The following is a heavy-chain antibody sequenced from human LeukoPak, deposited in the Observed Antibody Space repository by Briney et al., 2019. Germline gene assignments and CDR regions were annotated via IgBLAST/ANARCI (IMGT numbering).Heavy chain of an antibody. J-gene: IGHJ6*02. CDR3: AKVRSSGRRGGYYYYGMDV. CDR2: IWYDGSNK. V-gene: IGHV3-30*02. D-gene: IGHD6-19*01. Sequence: GGSLRLSCAASGFTFSNYGMHWVRQAPGKGLEWVAFIWYDGSNKYYGDSVKGRFTISRDNSKNTVYLQMNSLRAEDTAVYYCAKVRSSGRRGGYYYYGMDVWGQGTTVTVSS. CDR1: GFTFSNYG.